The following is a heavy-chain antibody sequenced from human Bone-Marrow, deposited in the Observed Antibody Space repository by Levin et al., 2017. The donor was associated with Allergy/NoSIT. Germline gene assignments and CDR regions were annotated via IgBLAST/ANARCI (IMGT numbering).Heavy chain of an antibody. CDR3: ARDQAIMVRGVTKPGYFDR. Sequence: SCAASGFTFSSYWMHWVRQAPGKGLVWVSRINSDGSSTTYADSVKGRFTISRDNAKNTLYLQMNSLRAEDTAVYYCARDQAIMVRGVTKPGYFDRWGRGTLVTVSS. CDR1: GFTFSSYW. V-gene: IGHV3-74*01. J-gene: IGHJ2*01. CDR2: INSDGSST. D-gene: IGHD3-10*01.